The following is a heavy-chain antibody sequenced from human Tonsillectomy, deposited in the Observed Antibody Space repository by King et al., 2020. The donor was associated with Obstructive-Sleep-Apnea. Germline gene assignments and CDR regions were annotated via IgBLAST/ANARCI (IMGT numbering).Heavy chain of an antibody. D-gene: IGHD3-3*01. CDR1: GGSIISGGYH. V-gene: IGHV4-31*03. J-gene: IGHJ6*02. Sequence: QLQESGPGLVKPSQTLSLTCTVSGGSIISGGYHWSWIRQHPGKGLEWIGYIYDSGSTYYNPSLKSRIAISVDTSKNKLSLKLRSVTAADTAVYYCARLPCWNYAMNVWGQGTTVTVSS. CDR2: IYDSGST. CDR3: ARLPCWNYAMNV.